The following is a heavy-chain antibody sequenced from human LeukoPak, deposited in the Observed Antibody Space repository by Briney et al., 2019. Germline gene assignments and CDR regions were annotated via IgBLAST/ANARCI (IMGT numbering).Heavy chain of an antibody. CDR3: ARAEWLKPFDY. J-gene: IGHJ4*02. CDR2: IRAHNDNT. CDR1: GYTFPSYS. Sequence: GASVKVSCKTSGYTFPSYSISWVRQAPGHGLEWMGWIRAHNDNTHYAQKFQGRVTMTTDTSTSTAYMELRSLRYDDTAVYYCARAEWLKPFDYWGQGTLVTVS. D-gene: IGHD5-12*01. V-gene: IGHV1-18*01.